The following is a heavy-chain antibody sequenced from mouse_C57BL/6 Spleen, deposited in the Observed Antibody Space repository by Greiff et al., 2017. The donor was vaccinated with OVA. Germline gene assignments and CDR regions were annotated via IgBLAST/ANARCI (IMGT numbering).Heavy chain of an antibody. D-gene: IGHD2-4*01. V-gene: IGHV1-52*01. CDR1: GYTFTSYW. CDR2: IDPSDSET. J-gene: IGHJ2*01. CDR3: ARSVYYDYDGSYFDY. Sequence: VQLQQPEAELVRPGSSVKLSCKASGYTFTSYWMHWVKQRPIQGLEWIGNIDPSDSETHYNQKFKDKATLTVDKSSSTAYMQLSSLTSEDSAVYYCARSVYYDYDGSYFDYWGQGTTLTVSS.